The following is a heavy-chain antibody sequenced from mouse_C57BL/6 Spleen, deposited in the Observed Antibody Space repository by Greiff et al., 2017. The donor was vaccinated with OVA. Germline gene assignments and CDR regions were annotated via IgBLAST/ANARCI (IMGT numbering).Heavy chain of an antibody. CDR2: IRSKSNNYAT. J-gene: IGHJ4*01. V-gene: IGHV10-1*01. Sequence: EVKLQESGGGLVQPKGSLKLSCAASGFSFNTYAMNWVRQAPGTGLEWVARIRSKSNNYATYYADSVKDRFTISRDDSESMLYLQMNNLKTEDTAMYYCVRRGTLYAMDYWGQGTSVTVSS. CDR1: GFSFNTYA. D-gene: IGHD3-3*01. CDR3: VRRGTLYAMDY.